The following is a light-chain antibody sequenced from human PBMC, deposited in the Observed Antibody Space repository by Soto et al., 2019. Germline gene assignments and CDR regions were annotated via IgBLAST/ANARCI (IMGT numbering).Light chain of an antibody. J-gene: IGKJ1*01. CDR2: AAS. V-gene: IGKV1D-12*01. Sequence: DIQMTQSPSSVSASVGDRVTITCRASQGISSWLAWYQQKPGKAPELLMFAASSLQSGVPSRFNGSGSGTEFTLTISSLQPEDFATYYCLQHNTYSWTFGQGTKV. CDR1: QGISSW. CDR3: LQHNTYSWT.